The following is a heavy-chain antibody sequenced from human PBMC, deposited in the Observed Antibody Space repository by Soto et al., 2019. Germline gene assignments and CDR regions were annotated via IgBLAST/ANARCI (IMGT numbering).Heavy chain of an antibody. Sequence: SETLSLTCAVYGGSFSGYYWSWIRQPPGKGLEWIGEINHSGSTNYNLSLKSRVTISVDTSKNQFSLKPSSVTAADTAVYYCAFLVRGVIGYWGQGTLVTVSS. V-gene: IGHV4-34*01. CDR3: AFLVRGVIGY. CDR1: GGSFSGYY. D-gene: IGHD3-10*01. J-gene: IGHJ4*02. CDR2: INHSGST.